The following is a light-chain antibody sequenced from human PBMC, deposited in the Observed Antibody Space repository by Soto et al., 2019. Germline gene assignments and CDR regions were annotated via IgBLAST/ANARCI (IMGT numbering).Light chain of an antibody. CDR1: QSISSW. J-gene: IGKJ1*01. V-gene: IGKV1-5*01. CDR3: QQYNSYSPRWT. CDR2: DAS. Sequence: DIQMTQSPSTLSASVGDRVTITWRASQSISSWLAWYQQKPGKAPKLLIYDASSLESGVPSMFSGSGSGTEFTLTISSLQPDDFATYYCQQYNSYSPRWTFGQGTKVDIK.